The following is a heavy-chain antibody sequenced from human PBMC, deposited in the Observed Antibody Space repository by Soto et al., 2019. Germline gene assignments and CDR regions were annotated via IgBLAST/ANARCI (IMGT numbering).Heavy chain of an antibody. D-gene: IGHD2-21*01. CDR1: RGPVNSGDYY. CDR2: SYYTGRT. J-gene: IGHJ4*02. V-gene: IGHV4-61*08. CDR3: ARGPLTYGVGDCFDY. Sequence: PSETLSLPCTVSRGPVNSGDYYWSWIRQPPGKGLEWTGFSYYTGRTNYNLSLKSRVSIFVGTSTNQFSLQLNSVTAADPAVYYCARGPLTYGVGDCFDYRGQGILVTVS.